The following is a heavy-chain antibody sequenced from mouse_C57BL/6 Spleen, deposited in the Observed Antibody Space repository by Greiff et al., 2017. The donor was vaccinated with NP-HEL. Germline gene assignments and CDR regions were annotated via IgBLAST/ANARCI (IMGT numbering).Heavy chain of an antibody. Sequence: EVKLMESGPGLVKPSQSLSLTCSVTGYSITSGYYWNWIRQFPGNKLEWMGYISYDGSNNYNPSLKNRISITLDTSKNQVFLKLNSVTTEDTATYYCAREGSSGFYYYAMDYWGQGTSVTVSS. CDR1: GYSITSGYY. CDR2: ISYDGSN. J-gene: IGHJ4*01. D-gene: IGHD3-2*02. V-gene: IGHV3-6*01. CDR3: AREGSSGFYYYAMDY.